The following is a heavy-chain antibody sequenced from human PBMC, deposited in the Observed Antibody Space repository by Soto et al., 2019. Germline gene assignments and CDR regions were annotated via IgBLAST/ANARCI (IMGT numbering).Heavy chain of an antibody. J-gene: IGHJ6*02. V-gene: IGHV3-21*01. Sequence: GGSLRLSXAASGFTFSSYSMNWVRQAPGKGLEWVSSISSSSSYIYYADSVKGRFTISRDNAKNSLYLQMNSLRAEDTAVYYCARDVIVVVPAAKYYYGMDVWGQGTTVTVS. CDR2: ISSSSSYI. D-gene: IGHD2-2*01. CDR3: ARDVIVVVPAAKYYYGMDV. CDR1: GFTFSSYS.